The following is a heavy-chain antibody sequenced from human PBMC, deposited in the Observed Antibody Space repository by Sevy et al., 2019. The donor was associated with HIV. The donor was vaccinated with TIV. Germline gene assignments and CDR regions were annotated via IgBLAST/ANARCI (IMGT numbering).Heavy chain of an antibody. CDR1: GFTFTNYG. Sequence: GGSLRLSCAASGFTFTNYGMHWVRQAPGKGLEWVSGISNSGANTYYADSVRGRFTVSRDNSKNTVYLELNSLRAEDTAIYYCAKEWTLLSDWYGEFDYWGQGTLVTVSS. V-gene: IGHV3-23*01. CDR3: AKEWTLLSDWYGEFDY. CDR2: ISNSGANT. J-gene: IGHJ4*02. D-gene: IGHD6-19*01.